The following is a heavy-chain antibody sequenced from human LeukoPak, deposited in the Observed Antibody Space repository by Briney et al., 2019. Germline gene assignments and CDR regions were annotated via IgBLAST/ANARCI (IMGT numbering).Heavy chain of an antibody. CDR1: GYTFTSYD. CDR2: MNPNSGNT. D-gene: IGHD4-17*01. CDR3: ARGHSIQTYGDSHFDY. J-gene: IGHJ4*02. V-gene: IGHV1-8*01. Sequence: ASVKVSCKASGYTFTSYDINWVRQATGQGLEWMGWMNPNSGNTGYAQKFQGRVTMTRNTSISTAYMELSSLGSEDTAVYYCARGHSIQTYGDSHFDYWGQGTLVTVSS.